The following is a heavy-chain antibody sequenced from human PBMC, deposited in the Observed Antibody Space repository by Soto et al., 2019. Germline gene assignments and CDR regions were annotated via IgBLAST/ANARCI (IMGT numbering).Heavy chain of an antibody. CDR3: GRDRQQLNRFDP. V-gene: IGHV1-3*01. D-gene: IGHD6-13*01. CDR1: GYTFTSYA. CDR2: INAGNGNT. J-gene: IGHJ5*02. Sequence: ASVKVSCKASGYTFTSYAMQWLRQAPGQRREWMGWINAGNGNTKYSQKFEGRVTITRDTSASTAYMELSRRRSEDTAVYYCGRDRQQLNRFDPRAQRTSVTASS.